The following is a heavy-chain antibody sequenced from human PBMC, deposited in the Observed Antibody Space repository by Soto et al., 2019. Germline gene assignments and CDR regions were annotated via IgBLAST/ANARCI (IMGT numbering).Heavy chain of an antibody. CDR2: MNPNSGDT. CDR3: ARESGGATATLDYYYFYVDV. V-gene: IGHV1-2*02. CDR1: GYRFSDYY. Sequence: QVQLVQSGAEVKKPGASVTVSCKASGYRFSDYYLHWVRQAPGQGPEWMGWMNPNSGDTKYAQKFKGRVTMTRDTSVRTAFMELNSLKPDATAVYYCARESGGATATLDYYYFYVDVWGIGTTVTVSS. D-gene: IGHD1-26*01. J-gene: IGHJ6*03.